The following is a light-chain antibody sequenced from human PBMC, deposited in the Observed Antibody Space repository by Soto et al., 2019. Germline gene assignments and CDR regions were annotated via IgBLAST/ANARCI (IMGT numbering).Light chain of an antibody. Sequence: EIVLTQSPGTLSLSPGERATLSCRASQSVNSVYLAWYLQPPGQAPRLLIYAASTRAFGIPDRFSASASGTDFTLTISRLEPEDVAVYYCQLYTTSLWTFGQGTKVEI. CDR3: QLYTTSLWT. V-gene: IGKV3-20*01. CDR1: QSVNSVY. J-gene: IGKJ1*01. CDR2: AAS.